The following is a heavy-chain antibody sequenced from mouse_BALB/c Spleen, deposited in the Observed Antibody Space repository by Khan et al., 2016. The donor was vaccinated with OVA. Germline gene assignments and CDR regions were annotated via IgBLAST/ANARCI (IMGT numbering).Heavy chain of an antibody. CDR1: GYSFTSYY. D-gene: IGHD2-2*01. V-gene: IGHV1-31*01. CDR2: IDPFSGDT. CDR3: TRHGYVAGFTY. Sequence: EVQLQQSGPELMKPGASVKISCKASGYSFTSYYIHWVIQSHGKSLEWIGSIDPFSGDTTYNQKFKGRATLTVDKSSSTAYLHLSNLTSEDSAVYYCTRHGYVAGFTYWGQGTLVTVSA. J-gene: IGHJ3*01.